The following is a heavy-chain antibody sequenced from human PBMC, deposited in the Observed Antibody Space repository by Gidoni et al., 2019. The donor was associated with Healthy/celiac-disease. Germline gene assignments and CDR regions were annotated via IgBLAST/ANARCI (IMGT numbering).Heavy chain of an antibody. D-gene: IGHD3-22*01. CDR1: GGSISSGEYY. CDR3: DRPITMIVGDWYFDL. V-gene: IGHV4-30-4*01. J-gene: IGHJ2*01. CDR2: IYYSGST. Sequence: QVQLQESGPGLVKPSQTLSLTSTVSGGSISSGEYYWRWIRQPPGKGLEWIGYIYYSGSTYYNPSLKSRVTISVDTSKNQFSLKLSSVTAADTAVYYCDRPITMIVGDWYFDLWGRGTLVTVSS.